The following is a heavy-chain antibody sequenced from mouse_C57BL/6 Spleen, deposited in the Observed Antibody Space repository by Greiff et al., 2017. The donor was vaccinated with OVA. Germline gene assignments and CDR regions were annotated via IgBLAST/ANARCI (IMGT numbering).Heavy chain of an antibody. CDR2: IDPSDSYT. D-gene: IGHD2-12*01. V-gene: IGHV1-69*01. J-gene: IGHJ2*01. Sequence: VQLQQSGAELVMPGASVKLSCKASGYTFTSYWMHWVKQRPGQGLEWIGEIDPSDSYTNYNQKFKGKSTLTVDKSSSTAYMQLSSLTSEDSAVYYCARWGLLYYFDYWGQGTTLTVSS. CDR1: GYTFTSYW. CDR3: ARWGLLYYFDY.